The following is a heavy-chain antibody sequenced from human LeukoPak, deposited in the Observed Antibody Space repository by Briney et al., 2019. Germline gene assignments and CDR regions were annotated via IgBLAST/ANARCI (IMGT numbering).Heavy chain of an antibody. CDR3: ARDRLVGSRPSLDY. J-gene: IGHJ4*02. CDR1: GFTFNGYE. Sequence: PGGSLRLSCAASGFTFNGYEMNWVRQAPGKGLEGVSYISSSGTIVYYADFVKGRFTISRDNAKNSLYLQMNRLRTEDTAVYYCARDRLVGSRPSLDYWGLGTLVTVSS. V-gene: IGHV3-48*03. D-gene: IGHD1-26*01. CDR2: ISSSGTIV.